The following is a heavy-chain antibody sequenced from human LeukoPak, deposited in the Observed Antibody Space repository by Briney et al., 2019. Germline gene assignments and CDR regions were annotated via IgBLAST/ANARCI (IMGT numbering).Heavy chain of an antibody. D-gene: IGHD6-6*01. CDR2: INPNSGGT. J-gene: IGHJ5*02. CDR3: ARVRQLVRNWFDP. Sequence: ASVKVSCKASGYTFTGYYMHWVRQAPGQGLEWMGWINPNSGGTNYAQKFQGRVTMTRGTSISTAYMELSRLRSDDTAVYYCARVRQLVRNWFDPWGQGTLVTVSS. V-gene: IGHV1-2*02. CDR1: GYTFTGYY.